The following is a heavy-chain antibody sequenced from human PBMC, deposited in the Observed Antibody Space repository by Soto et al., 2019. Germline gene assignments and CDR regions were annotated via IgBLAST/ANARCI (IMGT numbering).Heavy chain of an antibody. D-gene: IGHD2-2*01. CDR3: ARGKRDSTSCLDV. V-gene: IGHV4-59*01. J-gene: IGHJ6*02. Sequence: SETLSLTCRVSTGSINGYYWNWIRQSPGKGLEWIAFIYSSGSTNYNPSLTSRATISVDRSKNQVSLKLTSVTAADTAVYYCARGKRDSTSCLDVWGQGTTVTVSS. CDR1: TGSINGYY. CDR2: IYSSGST.